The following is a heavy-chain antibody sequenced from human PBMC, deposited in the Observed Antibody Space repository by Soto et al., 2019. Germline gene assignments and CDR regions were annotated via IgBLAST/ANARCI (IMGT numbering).Heavy chain of an antibody. D-gene: IGHD3-3*01. J-gene: IGHJ5*02. Sequence: SETLSLTCAVSGGSISSSNWWSWVRQPPGEGLEWIGEIYHSGSTNYNPSLKSRVTISVDESKNQFSLKLSSVTAADTAVYYCASFHYDFWSGYYNSGWFDPWGQGTLVTVSS. CDR1: GGSISSSNW. CDR2: IYHSGST. CDR3: ASFHYDFWSGYYNSGWFDP. V-gene: IGHV4-4*02.